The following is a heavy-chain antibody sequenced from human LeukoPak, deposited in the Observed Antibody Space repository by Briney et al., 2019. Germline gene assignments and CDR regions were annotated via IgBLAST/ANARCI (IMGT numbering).Heavy chain of an antibody. J-gene: IGHJ6*02. CDR3: ARDLWDYYDSSGYYYYYGMDV. Sequence: GRSLRLSCAASGFAFSNYAMHWVRQAPGKGLEWVAVLSYDGSNKYYADSVKGRFTISRDNSKNTLYLQMNSLRAEDTAGYYCARDLWDYYDSSGYYYYYGMDVWGQGTTVTVSS. D-gene: IGHD3-22*01. CDR2: LSYDGSNK. V-gene: IGHV3-30-3*01. CDR1: GFAFSNYA.